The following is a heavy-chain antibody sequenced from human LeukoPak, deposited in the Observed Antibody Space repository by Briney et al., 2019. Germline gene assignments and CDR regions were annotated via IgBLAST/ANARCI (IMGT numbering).Heavy chain of an antibody. CDR3: ARRYCSGGSCYDQDAYYFDY. J-gene: IGHJ4*02. CDR1: GGSISSYY. D-gene: IGHD2-15*01. V-gene: IGHV4-4*09. Sequence: SETLSLTCTVSGGSISSYYWSCIRQPTGKGLEWIGYIYTSGSTNYNPPLKSRVTISVDTSKNQFSLKLSSVTAADTAVYYCARRYCSGGSCYDQDAYYFDYWGQGTLVTVSS. CDR2: IYTSGST.